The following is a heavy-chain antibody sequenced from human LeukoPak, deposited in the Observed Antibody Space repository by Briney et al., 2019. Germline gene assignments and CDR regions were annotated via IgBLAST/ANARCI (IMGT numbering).Heavy chain of an antibody. J-gene: IGHJ4*02. CDR1: GGSISSYY. CDR2: IYYSGST. V-gene: IGHV4-59*01. CDR3: ARVAATVTTFDY. Sequence: SETLSLTCTVSGGSISSYYWSWIRQPPGKGLEWIGYIYYSGSTNYNPSLKSRVTISVDTSKNQFSLKLSFVTAADTAVYYCARVAATVTTFDYWGQGTLVTVSS. D-gene: IGHD4-11*01.